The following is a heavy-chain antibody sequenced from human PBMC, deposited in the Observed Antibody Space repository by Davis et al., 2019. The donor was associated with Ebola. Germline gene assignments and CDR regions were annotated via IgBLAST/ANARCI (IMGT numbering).Heavy chain of an antibody. CDR3: VRESGYCSSPSCSKQSLDY. Sequence: ASVKVSCKTSGYSFTGYYMHWVRQAPGQGLEWMGWINPNTDDRGYVQKFQDRVTMTRDTSISTVYMELSWLASDDTAVYFCVRESGYCSSPSCSKQSLDYWGQGTLVTVSS. D-gene: IGHD2-2*01. V-gene: IGHV1-2*02. J-gene: IGHJ4*02. CDR1: GYSFTGYY. CDR2: INPNTDDR.